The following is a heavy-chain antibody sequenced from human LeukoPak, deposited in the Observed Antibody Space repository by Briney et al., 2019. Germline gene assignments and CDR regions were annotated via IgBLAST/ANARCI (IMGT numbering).Heavy chain of an antibody. CDR3: AKAGIGVVGYFDY. J-gene: IGHJ4*02. V-gene: IGHV3-23*01. CDR1: GFTFNSYA. Sequence: GGSLRLSCAASGFTFNSYAMSWVRQAPGKGLEWVSAIRGSGGGAYYADSVKGRFAISRDNSKNTLYLQMNSLRDEDTALYYCAKAGIGVVGYFDYWGQGTLVTVSS. CDR2: IRGSGGGA. D-gene: IGHD6-19*01.